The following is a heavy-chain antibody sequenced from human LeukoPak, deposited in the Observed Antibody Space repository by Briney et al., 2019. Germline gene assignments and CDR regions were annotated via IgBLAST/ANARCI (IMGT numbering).Heavy chain of an antibody. D-gene: IGHD1-26*01. J-gene: IGHJ4*02. Sequence: SGGSLRLSCAASGFTFTNSWVAWVRQAPGKGLEWVANIKQDGSTKHYADSLKGRFTISRDNPKNSLYLQMNSLRADDTAAYYCARDTDGSLDYWGQGILVTVA. CDR1: GFTFTNSW. CDR2: IKQDGSTK. V-gene: IGHV3-7*01. CDR3: ARDTDGSLDY.